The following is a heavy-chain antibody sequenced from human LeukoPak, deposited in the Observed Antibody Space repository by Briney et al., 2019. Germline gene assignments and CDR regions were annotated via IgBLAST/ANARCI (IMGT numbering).Heavy chain of an antibody. Sequence: ASVKVSCKASGYTFTGYYMHWVRQAPGQGLEWMGWINPNSGGTNYAQKFQGRVTMTRDTSISTAYMELSSLRSEDTAVYYCARDEGGSVTPFDYWGRGTLVTVSS. CDR3: ARDEGGSVTPFDY. D-gene: IGHD4-11*01. J-gene: IGHJ4*02. CDR1: GYTFTGYY. CDR2: INPNSGGT. V-gene: IGHV1-2*02.